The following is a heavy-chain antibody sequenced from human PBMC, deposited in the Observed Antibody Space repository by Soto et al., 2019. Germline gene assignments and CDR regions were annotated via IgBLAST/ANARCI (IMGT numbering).Heavy chain of an antibody. V-gene: IGHV3-23*01. J-gene: IGHJ3*02. CDR3: AHPRGYGVFDAYDI. CDR2: ISAGGGST. CDR1: GFTFSTYA. D-gene: IGHD4-17*01. Sequence: GGSLRLSXAASGFTFSTYAMSWVRQAPGKGLEWVSAISAGGGSTYYADSVKGRFTISRDNSINTLYMQMNSLRTEDTAVYYCAHPRGYGVFDAYDIWGQGAMVTVSS.